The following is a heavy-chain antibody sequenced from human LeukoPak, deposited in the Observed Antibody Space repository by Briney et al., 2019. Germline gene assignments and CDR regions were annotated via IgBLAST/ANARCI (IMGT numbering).Heavy chain of an antibody. CDR2: ISGSGGST. Sequence: GGSLRLSCAASGFTFSSYAMSWVRQAPGKGLEWVSAISGSGGSTYYADSVKGRFTISRDNSKNTLYLQMNSLRAEDTAVYYCAKREHEYYYDSSGYTGIWGQGTMVTVSS. V-gene: IGHV3-23*01. J-gene: IGHJ3*02. D-gene: IGHD3-22*01. CDR3: AKREHEYYYDSSGYTGI. CDR1: GFTFSSYA.